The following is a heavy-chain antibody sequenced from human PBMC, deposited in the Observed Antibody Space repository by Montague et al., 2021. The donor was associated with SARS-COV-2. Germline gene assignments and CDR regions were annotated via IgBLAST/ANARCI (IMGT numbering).Heavy chain of an antibody. CDR3: VRDGGLRFSGGAMDV. V-gene: IGHV4-31*03. J-gene: IGHJ6*02. CDR2: VYSGGTT. Sequence: TLSLTCNVSGGSMISGGYYWSWIRQPPGKGLEWIGYVYSGGTTYYNPSLKSRVTISEDMSKNQFSLSLTSVTAADTAVYYCVRDGGLRFSGGAMDVWGQGTTVTISS. D-gene: IGHD3-3*01. CDR1: GGSMISGGYY.